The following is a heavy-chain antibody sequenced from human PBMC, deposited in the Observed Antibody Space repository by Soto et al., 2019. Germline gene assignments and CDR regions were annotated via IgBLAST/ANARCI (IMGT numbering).Heavy chain of an antibody. CDR2: ISYDGSNK. D-gene: IGHD4-17*01. V-gene: IGHV3-30*18. J-gene: IGHJ4*02. Sequence: GGSLRLSCAASGFTFSSYGMHWVRQAPGKGLEWVAVISYDGSNKYYADSVKGRFTISRDNSKNTLYLQMNSLRAEDTAVYYCAKDVGDYGDHQLPYRGQGTLVTVSS. CDR3: AKDVGDYGDHQLPY. CDR1: GFTFSSYG.